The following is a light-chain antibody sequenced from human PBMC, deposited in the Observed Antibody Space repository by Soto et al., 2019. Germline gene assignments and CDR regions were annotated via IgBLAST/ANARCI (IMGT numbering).Light chain of an antibody. CDR2: DVT. CDR1: SSDVGGYNY. Sequence: QSALTQPPSASGSPGQSVAISCTGTSSDVGGYNYVSWYQQHPGKAPKLMIYDVTKRPSGVPDRFSGSKSGNTASLTVSGLPAEDEADYYCSSYARNRDILFGGGTKLTVL. CDR3: SSYARNRDIL. J-gene: IGLJ2*01. V-gene: IGLV2-8*01.